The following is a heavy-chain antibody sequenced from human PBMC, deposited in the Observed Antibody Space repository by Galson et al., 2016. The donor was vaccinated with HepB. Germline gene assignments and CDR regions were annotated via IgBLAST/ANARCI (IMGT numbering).Heavy chain of an antibody. J-gene: IGHJ4*02. CDR3: ARDRRRYFDWFVL. V-gene: IGHV3-30-3*01. CDR2: ISYDGSDK. CDR1: GFTFSSYA. Sequence: LRLSCAASGFTFSSYAMHWVRQAPGKGLEWVAVISYDGSDKYYADSVKGRFTISRDNSKNTLYLQMNSLRAEDTAVYYCARDRRRYFDWFVLWGQGTLVTVSS. D-gene: IGHD3-9*01.